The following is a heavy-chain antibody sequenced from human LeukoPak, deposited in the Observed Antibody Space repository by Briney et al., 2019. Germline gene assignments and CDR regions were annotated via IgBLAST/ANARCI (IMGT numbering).Heavy chain of an antibody. D-gene: IGHD5-18*01. CDR3: AGRVTGYSSGYVY. V-gene: IGHV3-23*01. J-gene: IGHJ4*02. Sequence: GGSLRLSCVASGITFSNYAVSWVRQAPEKGLDWVSVISGSAHKIRYADSVKGRFTISRDNSENIVYLQMSNLRAEDTAVYYCAGRVTGYSSGYVYWGQGTLVTVSS. CDR1: GITFSNYA. CDR2: ISGSAHKI.